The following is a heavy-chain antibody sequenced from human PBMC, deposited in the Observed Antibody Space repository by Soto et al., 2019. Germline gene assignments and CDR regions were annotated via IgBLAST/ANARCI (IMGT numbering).Heavy chain of an antibody. D-gene: IGHD5-18*01. CDR1: GFTFNHYA. V-gene: IGHV3-30-3*01. CDR3: ARVGQALNSYGYRDFYYAMDV. J-gene: IGHJ6*02. CDR2: ISFDGSNK. Sequence: HPGGSLRLSCAASGFTFNHYAMHWVRQAPGKGLEWVALISFDGSNKYYADYEKGRFTISRDDSKNNLYLKMKSLRDEDKTEFYSARVGQALNSYGYRDFYYAMDVWGQGTTVTVSS.